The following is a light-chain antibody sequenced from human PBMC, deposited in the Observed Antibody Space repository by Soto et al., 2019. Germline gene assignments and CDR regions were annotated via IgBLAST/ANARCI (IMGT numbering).Light chain of an antibody. Sequence: QSALTQPPSASGSPGQSVTISCTGTSSDVGGYNYVSWYQQHPGKAPKLIIYEVTKRPSGVPDRFSGSKSGNTASLTVSGLLAEDEAGYYCSSHAGIINVVFGGGTKVTVL. CDR1: SSDVGGYNY. J-gene: IGLJ3*02. CDR3: SSHAGIINVV. CDR2: EVT. V-gene: IGLV2-8*01.